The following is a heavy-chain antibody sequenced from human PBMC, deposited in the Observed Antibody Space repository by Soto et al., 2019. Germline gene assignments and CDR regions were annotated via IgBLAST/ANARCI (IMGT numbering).Heavy chain of an antibody. CDR3: ARDEEHSSSSGRHYYYYGMDV. CDR2: IYSGGST. J-gene: IGHJ6*02. V-gene: IGHV3-53*01. Sequence: EVQLVESGGGLIQPGGSLRLSCAASGFTVSSNYMSWVRQAPGKGLEWVSVIYSGGSTYYADSVKGRFTISRDNSKNTLYLQMNSLRAEDTAVYYCARDEEHSSSSGRHYYYYGMDVWGQGTTVTVSS. D-gene: IGHD6-6*01. CDR1: GFTVSSNY.